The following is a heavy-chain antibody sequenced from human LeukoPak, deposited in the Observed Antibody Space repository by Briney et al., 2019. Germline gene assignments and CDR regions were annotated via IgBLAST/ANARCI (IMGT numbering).Heavy chain of an antibody. V-gene: IGHV3-64D*09. D-gene: IGHD5-18*01. CDR2: ISSNGGST. Sequence: GGSLRLSCAASGFTFSIFEMNWVRQAPGKGLEYVSAISSNGGSTYYADSVKGRFTISRDNSKSTLYLQMSSLRAEDTAVYYCVVSYLYAFDIWGQGTMVTVSS. CDR3: VVSYLYAFDI. J-gene: IGHJ3*02. CDR1: GFTFSIFE.